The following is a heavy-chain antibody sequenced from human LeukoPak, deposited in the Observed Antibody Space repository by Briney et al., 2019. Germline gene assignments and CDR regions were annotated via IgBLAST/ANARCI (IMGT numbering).Heavy chain of an antibody. Sequence: GESLKISCKGSGYSFTSYWIGWVRQMPGKGLEWMGIIYPGDSDTRYSPSFQGQVTISADKSISTAYLQWSSLKASDTAMYYCARREPYSTPRVGAFDIWGQGTMVTVSS. CDR3: ARREPYSTPRVGAFDI. J-gene: IGHJ3*02. CDR1: GYSFTSYW. V-gene: IGHV5-51*01. CDR2: IYPGDSDT. D-gene: IGHD6-13*01.